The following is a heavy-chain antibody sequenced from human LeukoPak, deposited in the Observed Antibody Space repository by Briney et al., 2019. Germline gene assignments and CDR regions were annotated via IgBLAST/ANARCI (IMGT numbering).Heavy chain of an antibody. CDR3: ARAIPARRGENWFDS. CDR1: GFTFSSSD. CDR2: IGPAGDT. V-gene: IGHV3-13*01. J-gene: IGHJ5*01. D-gene: IGHD6-6*01. Sequence: PGGSLRFSCAASGFTFSSSDMHWVRQATGKGLEWVSAIGPAGDTYYPGSVKGRFTISRENAKNSLYLQMNSLRAGDTAVYYCARAIPARRGENWFDSWGQGTLVTVSS.